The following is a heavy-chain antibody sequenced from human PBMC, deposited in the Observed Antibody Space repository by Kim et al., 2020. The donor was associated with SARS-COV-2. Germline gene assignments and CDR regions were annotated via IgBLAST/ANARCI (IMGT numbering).Heavy chain of an antibody. J-gene: IGHJ6*02. CDR3: ARDFMVSWVIPYYYYGMDV. CDR2: IKQDGSEK. V-gene: IGHV3-7*03. D-gene: IGHD5-18*01. CDR1: GFTFSSYW. Sequence: GGSLRLSCAASGFTFSSYWMSWVRQAPGKGLEWVANIKQDGSEKYYVDSVKGRFTISRDNAKNSLYLQMNSLRAEDTAVYYCARDFMVSWVIPYYYYGMDVWGQGTTVTVSS.